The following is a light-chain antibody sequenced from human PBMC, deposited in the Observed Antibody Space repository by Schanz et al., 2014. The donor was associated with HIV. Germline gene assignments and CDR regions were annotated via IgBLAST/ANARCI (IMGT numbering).Light chain of an antibody. CDR2: EVT. V-gene: IGLV2-14*02. CDR3: QSYDNSLNGVV. CDR1: SSDVGTYYH. J-gene: IGLJ2*01. Sequence: QSALTQPASVSGSPGQSITISCTGTSSDVGTYYHVSWYQQHPGKAPKLMIYEVTKRPSGVPDRFSGSKSGTSASLAITGLQAEDEADYYCQSYDNSLNGVVFGGGTKLTVL.